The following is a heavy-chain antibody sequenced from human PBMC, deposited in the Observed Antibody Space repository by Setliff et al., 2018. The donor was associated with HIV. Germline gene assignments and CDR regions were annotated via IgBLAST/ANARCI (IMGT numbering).Heavy chain of an antibody. V-gene: IGHV3-7*01. CDR2: MNPDGSEK. D-gene: IGHD3-10*01. CDR3: ARKLRPGHGMDV. J-gene: IGHJ6*02. Sequence: PGGSLRLSCAVSGFTFSNFFMYWVRQAPGKGLEWVANMNPDGSEKNYVDSVKGRFTISRDNAKNSLYLQMSSLRAEDTAVYYCARKLRPGHGMDVWGQGTTVTVSS. CDR1: GFTFSNFF.